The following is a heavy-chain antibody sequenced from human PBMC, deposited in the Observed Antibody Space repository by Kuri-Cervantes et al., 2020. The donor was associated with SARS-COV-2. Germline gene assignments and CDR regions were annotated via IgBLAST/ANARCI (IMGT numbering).Heavy chain of an antibody. Sequence: AGSLTLSCAASGFTFSSYSMNWVRQAPGKGLEWVSSISSSSSYTYYADSVKGRFTISRDNAKNSLYPQMNSLRAEDTAVYYCASPSSGYSGGFDYWGQGTLVTVSS. CDR1: GFTFSSYS. V-gene: IGHV3-21*01. CDR3: ASPSSGYSGGFDY. CDR2: ISSSSSYT. D-gene: IGHD3-22*01. J-gene: IGHJ4*02.